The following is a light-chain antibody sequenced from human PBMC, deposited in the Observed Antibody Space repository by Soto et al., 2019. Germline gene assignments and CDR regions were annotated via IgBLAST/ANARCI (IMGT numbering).Light chain of an antibody. Sequence: QSVLTQPASVSGSPGQSITISCTGTSSDAGGYNYVSWYQQHPGKAPKFMIYDVSNRPSGVSNRFSGSKSGNTASLTISGLQAEDEADYYCCSYAGDSTPYVFGTGTKVTVL. CDR2: DVS. CDR3: CSYAGDSTPYV. CDR1: SSDAGGYNY. J-gene: IGLJ1*01. V-gene: IGLV2-14*01.